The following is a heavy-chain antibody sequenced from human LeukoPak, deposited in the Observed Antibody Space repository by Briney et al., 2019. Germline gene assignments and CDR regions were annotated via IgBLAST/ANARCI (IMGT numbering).Heavy chain of an antibody. J-gene: IGHJ4*02. CDR1: GFTFSSYA. V-gene: IGHV3-30*04. CDR2: ISYDGSNK. CDR3: ARDYSGTTYYYDSRGIGCDY. D-gene: IGHD3-22*01. Sequence: GGSLRLSCAASGFTFSSYAMHWVRQAPGKGLEWVAVISYDGSNKYYADSVKGRFTISRDNSKNTLYLQMNSLRAEDTAVYYCARDYSGTTYYYDSRGIGCDYWGQGTLVTVSS.